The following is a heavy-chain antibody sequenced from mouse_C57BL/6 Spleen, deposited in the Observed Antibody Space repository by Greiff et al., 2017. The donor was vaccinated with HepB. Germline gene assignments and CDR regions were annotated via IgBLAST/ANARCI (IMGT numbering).Heavy chain of an antibody. J-gene: IGHJ4*01. Sequence: EVKVVESGEGLVKPGGSLKLSCAASGFTFSSYAMSWVRQTPEKRLEWVAYISSGGDYIYYADTVKGRFTISRDNARNTLYLQMSSLKSEDTAMYYCTRDASNGAMDYWGQGTSVTVSS. V-gene: IGHV5-9-1*02. D-gene: IGHD2-5*01. CDR3: TRDASNGAMDY. CDR1: GFTFSSYA. CDR2: ISSGGDYI.